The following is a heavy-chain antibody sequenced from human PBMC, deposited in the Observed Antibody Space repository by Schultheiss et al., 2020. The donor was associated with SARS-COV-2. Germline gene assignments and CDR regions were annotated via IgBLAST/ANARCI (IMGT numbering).Heavy chain of an antibody. D-gene: IGHD6-13*01. V-gene: IGHV3-74*01. Sequence: GESLKISCAASGFTFSSYWMHWVRQAPGKGLVWVSRINSDGSSTSYADSVKGRFTISRDNAKNTLYLQMNSLRAEDTAVYYCAREWIAAAGPSLWGQGTLVTVSS. J-gene: IGHJ4*02. CDR3: AREWIAAAGPSL. CDR1: GFTFSSYW. CDR2: INSDGSST.